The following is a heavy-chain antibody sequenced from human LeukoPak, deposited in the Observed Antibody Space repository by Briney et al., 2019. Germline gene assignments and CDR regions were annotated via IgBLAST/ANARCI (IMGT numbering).Heavy chain of an antibody. J-gene: IGHJ4*02. CDR2: ISGSGGST. Sequence: GGSLRLSCAASGFTFSSYAMSWVRQAPGKGLEWVSAISGSGGSTYYADSVKGRFTISRDNSKNTLYLQMNSLRAEDTAVYYCAKTVYDILTGFGLASPNHEYYFDYWGQGTLVTVSS. CDR1: GFTFSSYA. D-gene: IGHD3-9*01. V-gene: IGHV3-23*01. CDR3: AKTVYDILTGFGLASPNHEYYFDY.